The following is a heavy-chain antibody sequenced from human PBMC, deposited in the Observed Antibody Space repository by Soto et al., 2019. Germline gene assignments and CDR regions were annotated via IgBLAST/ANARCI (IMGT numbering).Heavy chain of an antibody. CDR2: ISGSVGST. CDR1: GFTFSSYA. V-gene: IGHV3-23*01. D-gene: IGHD3-9*01. CDR3: AKDRYYDILTGTFDY. Sequence: GGSLRLSCAASGFTFSSYAMSWVRQAPGKGLEWVSAISGSVGSTYYADSVKGRFTISRDNSKNTLYLQMNSLRAEDTAVYYCAKDRYYDILTGTFDYWGQGTLVTVSS. J-gene: IGHJ4*02.